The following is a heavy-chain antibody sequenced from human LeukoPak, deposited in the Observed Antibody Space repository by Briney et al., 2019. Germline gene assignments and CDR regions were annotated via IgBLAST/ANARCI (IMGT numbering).Heavy chain of an antibody. J-gene: IGHJ4*02. V-gene: IGHV4-34*01. CDR1: GGSFSGYH. D-gene: IGHD5-18*01. Sequence: SETLSLTCAVYGGSFSGYHWSWIRQPPGKGLEWIGEINHRGSTNYNPSLKGRVTISVDTSKNQFSLKLGSVTAADTAVYYCASTSAMVYFDYWGQGTLVTVSS. CDR3: ASTSAMVYFDY. CDR2: INHRGST.